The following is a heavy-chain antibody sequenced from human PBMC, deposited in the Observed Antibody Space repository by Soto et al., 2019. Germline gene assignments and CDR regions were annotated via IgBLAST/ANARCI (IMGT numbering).Heavy chain of an antibody. J-gene: IGHJ6*03. CDR2: IYSGGST. D-gene: IGHD2-15*01. CDR1: GFTVSSNY. Sequence: GGSLRLSCAASGFTVSSNYMSWVRQAPGKGLEWVSVIYSGGSTYYADSVKGRFTISRHNSKNTLYLQMNSLRAEDTAVYYCARDGCSGGSCPDYYYYMDVWGKGTTVTVSS. V-gene: IGHV3-53*04. CDR3: ARDGCSGGSCPDYYYYMDV.